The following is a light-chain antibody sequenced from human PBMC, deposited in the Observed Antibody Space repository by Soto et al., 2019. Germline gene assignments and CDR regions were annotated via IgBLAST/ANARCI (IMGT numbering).Light chain of an antibody. Sequence: EIVLTQSPATLSLSPGERATLSCSASQSVSSYLAWYQQKPGQAPRVLIYGASKRATGIPDRFSGSGSGTDFSLTISRLEPEDFAVYYCHQYDNAPQTYGQGTKVEIK. J-gene: IGKJ2*01. V-gene: IGKV3-20*01. CDR1: QSVSSY. CDR3: HQYDNAPQT. CDR2: GAS.